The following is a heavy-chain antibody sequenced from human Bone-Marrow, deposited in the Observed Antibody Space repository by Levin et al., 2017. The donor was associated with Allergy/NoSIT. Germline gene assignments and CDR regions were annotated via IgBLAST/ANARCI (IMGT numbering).Heavy chain of an antibody. J-gene: IGHJ5*02. CDR3: VSSWGKNWFDP. D-gene: IGHD6-13*01. V-gene: IGHV1-8*01. CDR2: MNPNSGNT. Sequence: GESLKISCKASGYTFTSYDINWVRQATGQGLEWMGWMNPNSGNTGYAQKFQGRVTMTRNTSISTAYMELSSLRSEDTAVYYCVSSWGKNWFDPWGQGTLVTVSS. CDR1: GYTFTSYD.